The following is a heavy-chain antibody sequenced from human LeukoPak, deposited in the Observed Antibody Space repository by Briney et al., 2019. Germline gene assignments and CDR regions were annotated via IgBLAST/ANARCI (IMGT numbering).Heavy chain of an antibody. CDR2: INHSGST. V-gene: IGHV4-34*01. J-gene: IGHJ4*02. CDR3: ASGWDQFDD. CDR1: GGSFSGYY. D-gene: IGHD1-26*01. Sequence: SETLSLTCAVYGGSFSGYYWSWIRQPPGKGLEWIGEINHSGSTNYNPSLKSRVTISVDMSKNNFSLKLSSVTAADTAVHYCASGWDQFDDWGQGTLVPVSS.